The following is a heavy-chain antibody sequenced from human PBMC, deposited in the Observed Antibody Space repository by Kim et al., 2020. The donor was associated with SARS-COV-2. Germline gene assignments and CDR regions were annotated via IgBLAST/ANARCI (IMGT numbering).Heavy chain of an antibody. J-gene: IGHJ4*02. V-gene: IGHV4-39*01. D-gene: IGHD2-15*01. Sequence: RVTISVDTSKNQFSLKLSSVTAADTAVYYCARHQTPDIVVVVAATLLFDYWGQGTLVTVSS. CDR3: ARHQTPDIVVVVAATLLFDY.